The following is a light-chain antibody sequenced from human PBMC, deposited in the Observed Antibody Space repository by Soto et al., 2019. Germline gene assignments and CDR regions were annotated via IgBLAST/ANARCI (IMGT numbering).Light chain of an antibody. CDR1: QPVSSNF. V-gene: IGKV3-20*01. CDR2: GVS. J-gene: IGKJ5*01. Sequence: ELVLTQTPGSPSLYAGESATLSCSASQPVSSNFLAWYQQKPGQAPRLLIYGVSSRASGIPDRFFGSGSGTDFTLTINRLEPEDFAVYYCQQYANSPITFGQGTRLEIK. CDR3: QQYANSPIT.